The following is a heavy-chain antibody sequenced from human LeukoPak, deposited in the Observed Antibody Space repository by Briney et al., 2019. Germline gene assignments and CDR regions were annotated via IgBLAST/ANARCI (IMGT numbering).Heavy chain of an antibody. J-gene: IGHJ4*02. Sequence: ASVKVSCKTSGYTFISHDITWVRQAPGQGLEWMGWISAYSGITNYAQKLQGRVTMTTDTLTSTAYMELRSLRSDDTAVYYCARAQYSTGWYDYWGQGTLVTVSS. CDR3: ARAQYSTGWYDY. CDR1: GYTFISHD. CDR2: ISAYSGIT. D-gene: IGHD6-19*01. V-gene: IGHV1-18*01.